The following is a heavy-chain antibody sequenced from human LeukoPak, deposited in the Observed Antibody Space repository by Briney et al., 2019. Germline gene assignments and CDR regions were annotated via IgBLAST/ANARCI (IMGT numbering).Heavy chain of an antibody. CDR2: IYPGDSDT. CDR1: GYSFTSYW. V-gene: IGHV5-51*01. CDR3: ARRLWCGELLRGFFPVFDY. Sequence: GESLKISCKGSGYSFTSYWIGWVRQMPGKGLEWMGIIYPGDSDTRYSPSFQGQVTISADKSISTAYLQWSSLKASDTAMYYCARRLWCGELLRGFFPVFDYWGQGTLVTVSS. D-gene: IGHD3-10*01. J-gene: IGHJ4*02.